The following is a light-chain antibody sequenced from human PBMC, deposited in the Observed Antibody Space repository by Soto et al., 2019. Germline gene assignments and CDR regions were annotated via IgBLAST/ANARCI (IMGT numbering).Light chain of an antibody. CDR2: AAS. V-gene: IGKV1-16*01. J-gene: IGKJ4*01. Sequence: DIQMTQFPSSLSASVGDRVTITCRARPGLGSYLAWFQQKPGKAPRLLIYAASRLQGEVSSRFSGSASGTDFTLTISSLQPEDFATYYCQQYHSFPLTFGGGTKVEIK. CDR3: QQYHSFPLT. CDR1: PGLGSY.